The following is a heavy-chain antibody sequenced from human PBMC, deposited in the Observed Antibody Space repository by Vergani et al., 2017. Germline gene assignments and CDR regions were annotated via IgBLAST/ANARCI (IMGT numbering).Heavy chain of an antibody. D-gene: IGHD1-26*01. V-gene: IGHV3-33*01. J-gene: IGHJ4*02. CDR2: IWYDGSNK. CDR3: AREGKWELGGYYFDY. CDR1: GFTFSSYG. Sequence: QVQLVESGGGVVQPGRSLRLSCAASGFTFSSYGMHWVRQAPGKGLEWVAVIWYDGSNKYYADSVKGRFTISRDNSKNTLYLQMNSLRAEDTAVYYCAREGKWELGGYYFDYGGQGTLVTVSS.